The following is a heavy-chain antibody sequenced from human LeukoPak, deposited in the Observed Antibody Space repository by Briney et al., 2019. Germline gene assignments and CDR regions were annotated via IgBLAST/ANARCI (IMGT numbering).Heavy chain of an antibody. Sequence: GGSLRLSCTASGFTFGDYAMSWFRQAPGKGLEWVGFIRSKAYGGKTEYAASVKGRFTISRDDSKSIGYLQMNSLKTEDTAVYYCTREVVATTRRVIPYFDYWGQETLVTVSS. CDR2: IRSKAYGGKT. CDR1: GFTFGDYA. V-gene: IGHV3-49*03. D-gene: IGHD5-12*01. CDR3: TREVVATTRRVIPYFDY. J-gene: IGHJ4*02.